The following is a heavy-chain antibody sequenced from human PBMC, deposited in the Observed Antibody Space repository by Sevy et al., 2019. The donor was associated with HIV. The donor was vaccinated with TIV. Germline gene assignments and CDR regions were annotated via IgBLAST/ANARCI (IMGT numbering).Heavy chain of an antibody. J-gene: IGHJ6*02. CDR1: GFTFSSYG. D-gene: IGHD3-22*01. CDR2: IRYDGSNK. Sequence: GGSLRLSCAASGFTFSSYGMHWVRQAPGKGLEWVAFIRYDGSNKYYADSVKGRLTISRDNSKNTLYLQMNSLRAEDTAVYYCAKGTYYYDSSGYYYIGYYYYYYGMDVWGQGTTVTVSS. CDR3: AKGTYYYDSSGYYYIGYYYYYYGMDV. V-gene: IGHV3-30*02.